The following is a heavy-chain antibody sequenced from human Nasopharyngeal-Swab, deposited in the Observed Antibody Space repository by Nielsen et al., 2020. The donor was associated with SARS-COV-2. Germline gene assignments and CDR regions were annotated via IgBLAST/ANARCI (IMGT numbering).Heavy chain of an antibody. CDR3: AKDSYPGWFDP. CDR2: ISGSGGST. Sequence: LSLTCAASGFTFSSYAMSWVRQAPGKGLEWVSAISGSGGSTYYADSVKGRFTISRDNSKNTLYLQMNSLRAEDTAVYYCAKDSYPGWFDPWGQGTLVTVSS. V-gene: IGHV3-23*01. J-gene: IGHJ5*02. CDR1: GFTFSSYA.